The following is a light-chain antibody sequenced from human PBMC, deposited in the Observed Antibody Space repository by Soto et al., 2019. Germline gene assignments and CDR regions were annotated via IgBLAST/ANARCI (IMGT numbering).Light chain of an antibody. CDR2: EVG. V-gene: IGLV2-14*01. Sequence: QSALTQPASVSGSPRQSITISCTGTSSDIGHYDYVSWYQQHPGKAPKLMIYEVGNRPSGVSQRFSGSKSGNTASLTIFGLQAEDEADYYCSSYTSSSTLVFGGGTQLTVL. CDR1: SSDIGHYDY. J-gene: IGLJ3*02. CDR3: SSYTSSSTLV.